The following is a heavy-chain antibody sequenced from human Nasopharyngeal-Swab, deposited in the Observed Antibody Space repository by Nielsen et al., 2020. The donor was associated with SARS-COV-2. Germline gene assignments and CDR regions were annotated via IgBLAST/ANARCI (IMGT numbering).Heavy chain of an antibody. V-gene: IGHV4-34*01. D-gene: IGHD6-19*01. CDR1: GGSISSGYY. CDR2: INHSGST. CDR3: ARPYSSDFYARWFDP. J-gene: IGHJ5*02. Sequence: SETLSLTCTVSGGSISSGYYWSWIRQPPGKGLEWIGEINHSGSTNYNPSLKSRVTISVDTSKNQFSLKLSSVTAADTAVYYCARPYSSDFYARWFDPWGQGTLVTVSS.